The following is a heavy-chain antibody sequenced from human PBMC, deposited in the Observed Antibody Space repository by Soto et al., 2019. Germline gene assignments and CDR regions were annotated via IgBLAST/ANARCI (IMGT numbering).Heavy chain of an antibody. V-gene: IGHV1-18*04. CDR3: VREPQRNDY. J-gene: IGHJ4*02. CDR2: SSAANGNR. CDR1: GYDFGSYG. Sequence: QGQLVQSGAEGKKPGASVKVSCKASGYDFGSYGISWVRQAPGQGREWMGWSSAANGNRDNAQQFQGRVTMTTDTDRATAYMELRSMRSDDTAGYYCVREPQRNDYWGQGTLVNVSS.